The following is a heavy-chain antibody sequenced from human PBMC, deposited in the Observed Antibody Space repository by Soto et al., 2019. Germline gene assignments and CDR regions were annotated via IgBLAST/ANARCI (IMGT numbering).Heavy chain of an antibody. J-gene: IGHJ4*02. CDR3: ANNGGPGRGLMPRYYFAY. D-gene: IGHD3-10*01. Sequence: PWGSLRLPCLASGLTFSDFDMHWHWLRQGPGKGLHWVAFVSFDGLNKDYAGSARGRLTISRENSKKTLYLEMNSPRPDDTAVYYGANNGGPGRGLMPRYYFAYWVKGTLVTVS. CDR2: VSFDGLNK. V-gene: IGHV3-30*02. CDR1: GLTFSDFD.